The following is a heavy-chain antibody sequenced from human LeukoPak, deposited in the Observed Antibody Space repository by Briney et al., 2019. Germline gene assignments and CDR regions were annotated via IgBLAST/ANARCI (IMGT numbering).Heavy chain of an antibody. J-gene: IGHJ6*03. V-gene: IGHV3-53*01. D-gene: IGHD3-16*01. CDR3: ARVGSYYYYMDV. CDR2: IYRDGST. CDR1: GFTFSSYE. Sequence: GGSLRLSCAASGFTFSSYEMNWVRQAPGKGLEWVSVIYRDGSTFYADSVKGRFTISRDNFKNTLYLQMNSLRAEDTAVYYCARVGSYYYYMDVWGKGTTVTVSS.